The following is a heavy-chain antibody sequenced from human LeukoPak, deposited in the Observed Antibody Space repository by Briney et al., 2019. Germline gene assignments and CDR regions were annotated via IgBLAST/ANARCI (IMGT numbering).Heavy chain of an antibody. D-gene: IGHD3-10*01. V-gene: IGHV3-30*18. Sequence: GGSLRLSCEASGFTFSSYGMHWVRRAPGKGLEWMTVISHDGSNEYYVDSVKGRFTISRDNSKSTLYLQMNSLRAEDTAVYYCAKEGYYGSGSFPDSWGQGTLVTVSS. CDR1: GFTFSSYG. J-gene: IGHJ4*02. CDR2: ISHDGSNE. CDR3: AKEGYYGSGSFPDS.